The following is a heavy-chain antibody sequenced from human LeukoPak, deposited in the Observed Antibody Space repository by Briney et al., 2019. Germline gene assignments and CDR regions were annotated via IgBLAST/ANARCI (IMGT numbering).Heavy chain of an antibody. CDR3: ARVGIVGATPITWYFDL. D-gene: IGHD1-26*01. CDR2: ISSSSSYI. J-gene: IGHJ2*01. V-gene: IGHV3-21*01. CDR1: GFTFSSYS. Sequence: PGGSLRLSCAASGFTFSSYSMNWVRQAPGKGLEWVSSISSSSSYIYYADSVKGRFTISRDNAKNSLYLQMNSLRAEDTAVYYCARVGIVGATPITWYFDLWGRGTLVTVSS.